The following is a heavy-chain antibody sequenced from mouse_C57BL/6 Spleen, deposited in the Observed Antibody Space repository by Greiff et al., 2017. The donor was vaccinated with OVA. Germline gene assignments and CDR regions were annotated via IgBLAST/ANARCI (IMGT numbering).Heavy chain of an antibody. V-gene: IGHV5-9*01. J-gene: IGHJ3*01. CDR2: ISGGGGNT. CDR3: ARQDGSSPFAY. CDR1: GFTFSSYT. D-gene: IGHD1-1*01. Sequence: EVMLVESGGGLVKPGGSLKLSCAASGFTFSSYTMSWVRQTPEKRLEWVATISGGGGNTYYPDSVKGRFTISRDNAKNTLYLQMSSLRSEDTALYNCARQDGSSPFAYWGQGTLVTVSA.